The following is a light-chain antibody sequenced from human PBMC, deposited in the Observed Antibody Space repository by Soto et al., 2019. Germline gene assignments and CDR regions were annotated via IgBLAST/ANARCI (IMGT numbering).Light chain of an antibody. CDR1: SSDVGAYNY. CDR3: SSYTTSSTHVV. CDR2: EVS. V-gene: IGLV2-14*01. Sequence: QSVLTQPASVSGSPGQSITISCTGTSSDVGAYNYVSWFQQHPGKAPKLMIYEVSNRPSGVSDRFSASKSGNTASLTISGLQAEDDADYYCSSYTTSSTHVVFGGGTKLTVL. J-gene: IGLJ2*01.